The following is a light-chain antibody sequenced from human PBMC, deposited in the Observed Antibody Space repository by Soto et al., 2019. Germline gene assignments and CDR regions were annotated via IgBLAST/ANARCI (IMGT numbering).Light chain of an antibody. CDR3: QQYNKWPPLT. J-gene: IGKJ4*01. CDR1: QSVSSN. CDR2: GAS. Sequence: EIVMTQSPATLSVSPGERATLSCRASQSVSSNLAWYQQKPGQAPRLLIYGASTRATGIPARFSGSGSGTELTLNISSLQSEDFGVYYCQQYNKWPPLTFGGGTKLEIK. V-gene: IGKV3-15*01.